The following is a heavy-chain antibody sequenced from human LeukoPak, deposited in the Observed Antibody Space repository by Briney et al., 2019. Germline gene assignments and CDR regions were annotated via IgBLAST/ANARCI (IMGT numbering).Heavy chain of an antibody. Sequence: SETLSLTCTVSGGSISSSSYYWGWIRQPPGKGLEWIGSIYYSGSTYYNPSLKSRVTISVDTSKNQFSLKLSSVTAADTAVYYCARYCSSTSCYRRGFDPWGQGTLDTVSS. CDR1: GGSISSSSYY. CDR3: ARYCSSTSCYRRGFDP. CDR2: IYYSGST. V-gene: IGHV4-39*01. D-gene: IGHD2-2*01. J-gene: IGHJ5*02.